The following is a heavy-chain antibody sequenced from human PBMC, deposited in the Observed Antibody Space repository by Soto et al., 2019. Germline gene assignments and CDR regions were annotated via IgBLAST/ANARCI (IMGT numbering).Heavy chain of an antibody. V-gene: IGHV3-23*01. J-gene: IGHJ4*02. D-gene: IGHD4-17*01. CDR3: ATYGQHLMDS. CDR2: IGSGGDGI. Sequence: EVQLLESGGALIQPGGSLRLSCAASGFTFSSFAMKWVRQAPGKGLEWVSVIGSGGDGIHYADSVKGRFTISRDDSKHTVTLQMNGLRVEDTAVYYCATYGQHLMDSWGQGTLVTVSS. CDR1: GFTFSSFA.